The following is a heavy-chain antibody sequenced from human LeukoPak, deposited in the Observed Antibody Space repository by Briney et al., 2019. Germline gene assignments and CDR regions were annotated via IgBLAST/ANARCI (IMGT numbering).Heavy chain of an antibody. D-gene: IGHD6-19*01. J-gene: IGHJ5*02. CDR3: AKDLGGYSSGWSTWFDP. CDR2: ISSNGGST. CDR1: GFTFSSYA. Sequence: GGSLRLSCAASGFTFSSYAMHWVRQAPGKGLEYVSAISSNGGSTYYANSVKGRFTISRDNSKNTLYLQMGSLRAEDMAVYYCAKDLGGYSSGWSTWFDPWGQGTLVTVSS. V-gene: IGHV3-64*01.